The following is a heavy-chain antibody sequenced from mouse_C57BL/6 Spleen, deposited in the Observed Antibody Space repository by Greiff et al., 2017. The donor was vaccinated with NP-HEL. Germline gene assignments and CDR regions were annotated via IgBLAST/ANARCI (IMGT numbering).Heavy chain of an antibody. CDR3: ASADGPWFAY. Sequence: EVKLMESGPGLVKPSQSLSLTCSVTGYSITSGYYWNWIRQFPGNKLEWMGYISYDGSNNYNPSLKNRISITRDTSKNQFFLKLNSVTTEDTATYYCASADGPWFAYWGQGTLVTVSA. CDR2: ISYDGSN. CDR1: GYSITSGYY. D-gene: IGHD2-3*01. V-gene: IGHV3-6*01. J-gene: IGHJ3*01.